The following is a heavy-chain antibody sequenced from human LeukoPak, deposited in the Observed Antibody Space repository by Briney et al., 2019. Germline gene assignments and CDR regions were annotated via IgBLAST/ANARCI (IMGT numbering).Heavy chain of an antibody. V-gene: IGHV1-8*01. CDR2: MNPNSGNT. Sequence: ASVKVSCKASGYTFTSYDINWARQATGQGLEWMGWMNPNSGNTGYAQKFQGRVTMTRNTSISTAYMELSSLRSEDTAVYYCARASFYDFWSGYYRTEFDPWGQGTLVTVSS. CDR3: ARASFYDFWSGYYRTEFDP. J-gene: IGHJ5*02. CDR1: GYTFTSYD. D-gene: IGHD3-3*01.